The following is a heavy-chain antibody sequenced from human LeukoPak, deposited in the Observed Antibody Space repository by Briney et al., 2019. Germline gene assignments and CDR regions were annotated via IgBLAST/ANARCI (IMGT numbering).Heavy chain of an antibody. CDR1: GFTFCSYA. Sequence: GGSLRLYCAAYGFTFCSYAMSWLRQAQGQGVVGVAAIGGGDGSTYYANSVKGRFTITRDNSKNTLYLQMSSLRAEDTAVYYCAKDSAHSGMDVWGQGTAVTVSS. D-gene: IGHD6-25*01. V-gene: IGHV3-23*01. J-gene: IGHJ6*02. CDR3: AKDSAHSGMDV. CDR2: IGGGDGST.